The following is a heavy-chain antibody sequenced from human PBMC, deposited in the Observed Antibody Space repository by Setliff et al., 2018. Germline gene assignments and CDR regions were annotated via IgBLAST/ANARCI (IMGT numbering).Heavy chain of an antibody. V-gene: IGHV4-30-4*08. CDR2: IYHSGGA. D-gene: IGHD1-26*01. J-gene: IGHJ3*01. CDR3: AREVGTSTSSDAFDV. Sequence: SETLSLTCTVSGGSISSGDYYWSWIRQPPGKGLEWIAYIYHSGGAYYNPSLKSRVTMSVDTSKNQFSLHLTSVTAADTAVYYCAREVGTSTSSDAFDVWGQGMMVTVSS. CDR1: GGSISSGDYY.